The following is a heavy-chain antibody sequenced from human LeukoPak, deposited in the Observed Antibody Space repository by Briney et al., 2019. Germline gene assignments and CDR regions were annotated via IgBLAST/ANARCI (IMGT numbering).Heavy chain of an antibody. J-gene: IGHJ4*02. Sequence: GGSLRLSCAASGFTFSSNWLHWVRQAPGKGLVWVARINSDKSGTDYADSVKGRFTISRDNAKNTLYLQMNSLRAADTAVYYCARDLYSSGWYSDYWGQGTLVTVSS. CDR3: ARDLYSSGWYSDY. CDR2: INSDKSGT. V-gene: IGHV3-74*01. CDR1: GFTFSSNW. D-gene: IGHD6-19*01.